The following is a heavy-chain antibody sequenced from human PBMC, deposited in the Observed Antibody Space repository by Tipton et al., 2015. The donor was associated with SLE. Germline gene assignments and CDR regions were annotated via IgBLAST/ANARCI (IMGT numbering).Heavy chain of an antibody. V-gene: IGHV4-59*11. CDR3: ARTHDYGGPGGQH. CDR1: GGSISSHY. D-gene: IGHD4-23*01. Sequence: TLSLTCTVSGGSISSHYWSWIRQPPGKGLEWIGYIYYSGSTNYNPSLKSRVTISVDTSKNQFSLKLNSVTAADTAVYYCARTHDYGGPGGQHWGQGTLVTVSS. J-gene: IGHJ1*01. CDR2: IYYSGST.